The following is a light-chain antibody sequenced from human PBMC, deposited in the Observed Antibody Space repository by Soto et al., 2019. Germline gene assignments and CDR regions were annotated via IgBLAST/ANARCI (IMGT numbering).Light chain of an antibody. V-gene: IGLV2-14*01. CDR3: GSYTSSSSYV. Sequence: QSVLTQPASVSGSPGHSITISCTGTSSDVGGYNYVSWYQQHPGKAPKLMIYDVSNRPSGVSNRFSGSKSGNTASLTISGLQAEDEADYYCGSYTSSSSYVFGTGTQV. CDR2: DVS. J-gene: IGLJ1*01. CDR1: SSDVGGYNY.